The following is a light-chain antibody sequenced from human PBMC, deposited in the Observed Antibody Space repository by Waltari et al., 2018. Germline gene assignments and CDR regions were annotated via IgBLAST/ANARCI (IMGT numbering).Light chain of an antibody. CDR1: TTDVGAYDF. CDR3: SSYTTTNTFV. J-gene: IGLJ1*01. Sequence: QSALTQPASVSGSPGQSITISCTGSTTDVGAYDFVAWYQQHPGKAPQLMVFDVTHRPAGISNRFSGSKSGDTASRTISGLQAEDEAYYYCSSYTTTNTFVFGTGTNVTVV. V-gene: IGLV2-14*01. CDR2: DVT.